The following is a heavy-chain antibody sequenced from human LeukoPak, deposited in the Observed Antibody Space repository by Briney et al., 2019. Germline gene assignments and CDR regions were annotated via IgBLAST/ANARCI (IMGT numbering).Heavy chain of an antibody. CDR2: IYDSGST. J-gene: IGHJ3*02. D-gene: IGHD3-22*01. CDR3: ACLTTADAFDI. V-gene: IGHV4-59*01. Sequence: SEPLSLTCTVSGGSISSYYWSWIRQPPGKGLEWIGYIYDSGSTNYNPSLKSRVTISVDTSKNQFSLKLSSVTAADTAVYYCACLTTADAFDIWGQGTMVTVSS. CDR1: GGSISSYY.